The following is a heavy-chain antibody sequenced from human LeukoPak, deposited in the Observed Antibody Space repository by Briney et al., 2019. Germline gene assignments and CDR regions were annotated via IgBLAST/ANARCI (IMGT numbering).Heavy chain of an antibody. J-gene: IGHJ4*02. V-gene: IGHV4-61*01. D-gene: IGHD3-22*01. CDR3: AREGYYDHFDY. CDR1: GGSISSSSYY. CDR2: IYYSGST. Sequence: SETLSLTCTVSGGSISSSSYYWGWIRQPPGKGLEWIGYIYYSGSTNYNPSLKSRVTISVDTSKNQFSLKLSSVTAADTAVYYCAREGYYDHFDYWGQGILVTVSS.